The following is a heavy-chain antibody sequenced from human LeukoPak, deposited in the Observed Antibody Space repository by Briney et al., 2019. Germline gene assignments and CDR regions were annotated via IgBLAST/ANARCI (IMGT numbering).Heavy chain of an antibody. D-gene: IGHD2-21*01. CDR1: GFTFSSYG. CDR2: INTDGSST. CDR3: ARDPSLAYCGGDCLTNWFDP. J-gene: IGHJ5*02. Sequence: GGSLRLSCASSGFTFSSYGMNWVRQAPGKGLVWVSRINTDGSSTSYADSVKGRFTISRDNAKNTLYLQMNSLRAEDTAVYYCARDPSLAYCGGDCLTNWFDPWGQGTLVTVSS. V-gene: IGHV3-74*01.